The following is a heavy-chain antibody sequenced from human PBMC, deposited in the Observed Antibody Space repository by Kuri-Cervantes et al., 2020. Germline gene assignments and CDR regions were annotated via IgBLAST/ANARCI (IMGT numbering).Heavy chain of an antibody. Sequence: SETLSLTCTVSGGSISRTNHYWGWIRQPPGKGLEWIGEIYHSGSTNYNPSLKSRVTISVDKSKNQFSLKLSSVTAADTAVYYCARGPSEWGAAAAPFDYWGQGTLVTVSS. J-gene: IGHJ4*02. CDR3: ARGPSEWGAAAAPFDY. V-gene: IGHV4-39*07. CDR2: IYHSGST. CDR1: GGSISRTNHY. D-gene: IGHD6-13*01.